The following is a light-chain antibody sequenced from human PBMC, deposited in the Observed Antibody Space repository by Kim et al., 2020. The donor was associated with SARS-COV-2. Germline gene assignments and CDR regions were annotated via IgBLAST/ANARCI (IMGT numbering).Light chain of an antibody. V-gene: IGLV3-19*01. J-gene: IGLJ3*02. CDR3: NSRDSSGNHWV. CDR1: SLRSYY. CDR2: GKN. Sequence: ALGQTGRITCQGDSLRSYYAIWYQQKPGQAPVLVIYGKNNRPSGIPDRFSGSSSGNTASLTITGAQAEDEADYYCNSRDSSGNHWVFGGGTKLTVL.